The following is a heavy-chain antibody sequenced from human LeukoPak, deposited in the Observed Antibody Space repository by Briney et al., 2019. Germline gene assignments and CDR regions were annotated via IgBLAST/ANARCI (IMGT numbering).Heavy chain of an antibody. Sequence: GGSLRLSCAASGFTFSSYAMHWVRQAPGKGLEWVAVISYDGSNKYYADSVKGRFTISRDNSKNTLYLQMNSLRAEDTAVYYCARTPVAIGYWGQGTLVTVSS. D-gene: IGHD5-12*01. CDR3: ARTPVAIGY. J-gene: IGHJ4*02. CDR1: GFTFSSYA. V-gene: IGHV3-30-3*01. CDR2: ISYDGSNK.